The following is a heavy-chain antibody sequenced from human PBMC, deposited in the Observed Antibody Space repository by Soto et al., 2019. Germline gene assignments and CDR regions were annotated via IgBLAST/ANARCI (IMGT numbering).Heavy chain of an antibody. J-gene: IGHJ4*02. CDR3: ARRYGGTFDY. CDR2: IYYTGTT. CDR1: GGSIISGGYS. D-gene: IGHD2-15*01. V-gene: IGHV4-61*05. Sequence: SETLSLTCAVSGGSIISGGYSWGWIRQSPGKGLEWIGYIYYTGTTKYNPSLKSRVTISVDTSKNQFSLKLSSVTAADTAVYYCARRYGGTFDYWGQGTLVTVSS.